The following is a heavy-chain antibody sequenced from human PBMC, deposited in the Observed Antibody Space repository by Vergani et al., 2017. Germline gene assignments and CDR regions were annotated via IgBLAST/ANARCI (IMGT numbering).Heavy chain of an antibody. CDR1: GYTFTSYD. Sequence: QVQLVQSGAEVKKPGASVKVSCKASGYTFTSYDINWVRQATGQGLEWMGWMNPNSGNTGYAQKFQGRVTMTRNTSISTAYMELSSLRSEDTAVYYCAKDRYSGYAEGIDYWGQGTLVTVSS. CDR2: MNPNSGNT. CDR3: AKDRYSGYAEGIDY. J-gene: IGHJ4*02. D-gene: IGHD5-12*01. V-gene: IGHV1-8*01.